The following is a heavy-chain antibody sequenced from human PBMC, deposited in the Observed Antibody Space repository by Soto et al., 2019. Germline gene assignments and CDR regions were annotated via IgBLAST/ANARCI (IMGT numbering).Heavy chain of an antibody. CDR1: GFTFSSYA. D-gene: IGHD2-2*01. Sequence: GGSLRLSCAASGFTFSSYAMHWVRQAPGKGLEWVAVISYDGSNKYYADSVKGRFTISRDNSKNTLYLQMNSLRAEDTAVYYCAREVIVVPAAMRGPPSHGIDYWGQGTLVTVSS. V-gene: IGHV3-30-3*01. J-gene: IGHJ4*02. CDR3: AREVIVVPAAMRGPPSHGIDY. CDR2: ISYDGSNK.